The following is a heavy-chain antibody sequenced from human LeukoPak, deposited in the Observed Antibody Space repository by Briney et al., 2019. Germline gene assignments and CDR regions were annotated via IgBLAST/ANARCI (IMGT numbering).Heavy chain of an antibody. J-gene: IGHJ3*02. CDR1: GFTVSSNY. Sequence: GGSLRLSCAASGFTVSSNYMSWVRQAPGKGLEWVSIIYSDGSTYYADSVKGRFTISRDNSKNALYLQVNSLRVEDTAVYYCARVLVASGTYDAFDIWGQGTMVTVSS. D-gene: IGHD1-26*01. CDR3: ARVLVASGTYDAFDI. V-gene: IGHV3-66*02. CDR2: IYSDGST.